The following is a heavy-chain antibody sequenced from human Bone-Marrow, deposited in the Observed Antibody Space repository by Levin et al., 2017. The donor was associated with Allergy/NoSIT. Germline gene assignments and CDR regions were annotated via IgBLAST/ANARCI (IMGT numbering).Heavy chain of an antibody. J-gene: IGHJ4*02. CDR2: ISYDGSKI. CDR3: AREAGFYGSDSYNAFEY. Sequence: GESLKISCAASGFTFSSYGMHWVRQAPGKGLEWVAAISYDGSKIHYADSVKGRFTISRDNSKSTLFLQMNSLRSEDTAVYYCAREAGFYGSDSYNAFEYWGQGTLVTVSS. V-gene: IGHV3-30*03. D-gene: IGHD3-10*01. CDR1: GFTFSSYG.